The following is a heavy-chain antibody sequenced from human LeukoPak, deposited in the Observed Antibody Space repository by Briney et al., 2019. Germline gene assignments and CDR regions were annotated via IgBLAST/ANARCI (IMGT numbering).Heavy chain of an antibody. V-gene: IGHV3-30*18. Sequence: PGGSLRLSCAASGFTFSSYGMHWVRQAPGKGLEWVAVISYDGSNKYYADSVKGRFTISRDNSKNTLYLQMNSLRAEDTAVYDCAKLSIVGANDAFDIWGQGTMVTVSS. CDR3: AKLSIVGANDAFDI. CDR2: ISYDGSNK. J-gene: IGHJ3*02. D-gene: IGHD1-26*01. CDR1: GFTFSSYG.